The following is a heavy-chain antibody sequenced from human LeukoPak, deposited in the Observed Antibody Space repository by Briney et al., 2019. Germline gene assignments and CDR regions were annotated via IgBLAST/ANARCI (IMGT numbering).Heavy chain of an antibody. D-gene: IGHD6-19*01. Sequence: TGGSLRLSCAASGFTFSSYAMSWVRQAPGKGLGWVSSISDSGSATYYADSVKGRFTISRDNFKNTLYLQMNNLRAEDTALYYCAKRAVAGSLFYFHYWGQGTLVTVSS. CDR1: GFTFSSYA. CDR2: ISDSGSAT. CDR3: AKRAVAGSLFYFHY. J-gene: IGHJ4*02. V-gene: IGHV3-23*01.